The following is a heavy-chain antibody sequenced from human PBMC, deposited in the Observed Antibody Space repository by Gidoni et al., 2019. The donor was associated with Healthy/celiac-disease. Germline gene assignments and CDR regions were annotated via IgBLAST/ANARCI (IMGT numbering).Heavy chain of an antibody. Sequence: SYGMHWVRQAPGKGLEWVAVIWYDGSNKYYADSVKGRFTISRDNSKNTLYLQMNSLRAEDTAVYYCARDGGDCSSTSCDSFYYYYGMDVWGQGTTVTVSS. CDR2: IWYDGSNK. CDR1: SYG. J-gene: IGHJ6*02. D-gene: IGHD2-2*01. CDR3: ARDGGDCSSTSCDSFYYYYGMDV. V-gene: IGHV3-33*01.